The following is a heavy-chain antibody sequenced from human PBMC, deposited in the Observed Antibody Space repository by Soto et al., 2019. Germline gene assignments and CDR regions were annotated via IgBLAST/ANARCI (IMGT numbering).Heavy chain of an antibody. CDR2: IYYSGST. CDR1: GGSINGYY. J-gene: IGHJ4*02. Sequence: SETLSLTXTVSGGSINGYYWSGNRQPPGKGLQWIGNIYYSGSTNYNPSLKSRVTISVVSSKNQVSLKLSSVTAADTAVYYCTRVGGYYGDYPNFDYWGQGTLVTVSS. D-gene: IGHD4-17*01. CDR3: TRVGGYYGDYPNFDY. V-gene: IGHV4-59*01.